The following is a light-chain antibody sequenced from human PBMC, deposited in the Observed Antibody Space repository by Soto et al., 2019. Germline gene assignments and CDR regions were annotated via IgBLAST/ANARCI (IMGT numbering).Light chain of an antibody. Sequence: QSVLTQPPSASGSPGQSVTISCTGTSSDVGGYNYVSWYQQHPGQAPKLMIYEVYKRPSGVPDRFSGSKCGNTASLTVSGLQAEDEADYYCNSYAGSNIVFGTGTKLTVL. CDR3: NSYAGSNIV. CDR2: EVY. V-gene: IGLV2-8*01. J-gene: IGLJ1*01. CDR1: SSDVGGYNY.